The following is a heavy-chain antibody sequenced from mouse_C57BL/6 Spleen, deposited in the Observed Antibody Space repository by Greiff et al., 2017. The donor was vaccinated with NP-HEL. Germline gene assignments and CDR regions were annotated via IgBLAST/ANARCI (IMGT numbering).Heavy chain of an antibody. D-gene: IGHD1-1*01. CDR2: IDPNSGGT. CDR1: GYTFTSYW. Sequence: QVQLQQPGAELVKPGASVKLSCKASGYTFTSYWMHWVKQRPGRGLEWIGRIDPNSGGTKYNEKFKSKATLTVDKPSSTAYMQLSSLTSEDSAVYYCARESFVYYYGSSSAWFAYWGQGTLVTVSA. CDR3: ARESFVYYYGSSSAWFAY. V-gene: IGHV1-72*01. J-gene: IGHJ3*01.